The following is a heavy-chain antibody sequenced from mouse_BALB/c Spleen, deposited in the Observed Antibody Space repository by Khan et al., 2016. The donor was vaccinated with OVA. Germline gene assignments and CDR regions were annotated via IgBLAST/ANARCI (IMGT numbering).Heavy chain of an antibody. CDR1: GYTFTTFG. J-gene: IGHJ4*01. CDR3: GKEGFNGTMDS. CDR2: INTYTGEP. Sequence: QIQLVQSGPEVKRPGETVKISCKASGYTFTTFGMNWVRQAPGKGLKWMGWINTYTGEPTYADDFKGRFAFSLETSASTAYLQINNLKNEDTATYFCGKEGFNGTMDSWGQGTSVTVSS. V-gene: IGHV9-3-1*01.